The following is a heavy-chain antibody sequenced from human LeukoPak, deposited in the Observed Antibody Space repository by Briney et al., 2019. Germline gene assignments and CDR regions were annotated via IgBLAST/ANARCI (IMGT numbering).Heavy chain of an antibody. Sequence: GSLRLSCAASGFIFTNYAMSWIRQPPGKGLGWIGEINHSGSTNYNPSLKSRVTISVDTSKNQFSLKLSSVTAADTAVYYCARGTSYVDIVATSEYYYGMDVWGQGTTVTVSS. CDR1: GFIFTNYA. CDR3: ARGTSYVDIVATSEYYYGMDV. D-gene: IGHD5-12*01. J-gene: IGHJ6*02. V-gene: IGHV4-34*01. CDR2: INHSGST.